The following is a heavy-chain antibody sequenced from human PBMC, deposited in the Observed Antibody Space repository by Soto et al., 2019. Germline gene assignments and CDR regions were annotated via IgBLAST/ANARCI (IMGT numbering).Heavy chain of an antibody. CDR2: IYYSGST. J-gene: IGHJ1*01. CDR1: GGSISSGDYY. CDR3: ASHYYLSGSAEYFQH. V-gene: IGHV4-30-4*01. Sequence: PSETLSLTCTVSGGSISSGDYYWSWIRQPPGKGLEWIGYIYYSGSTYYNPSLKSRVTISVDTSKNQFSLKLMSVTAADTAIYYCASHYYLSGSAEYFQHWGQGTLVTVSS. D-gene: IGHD3-10*01.